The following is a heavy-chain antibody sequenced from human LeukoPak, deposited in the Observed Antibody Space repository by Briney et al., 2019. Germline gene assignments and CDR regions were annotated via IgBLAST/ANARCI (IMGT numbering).Heavy chain of an antibody. Sequence: GGSLRLSCAASGFTFSSYSMNWVRQAPGKGLDWVSYISGTSSTMHYADSVKGRFTISRDNAKNSLYLQMNSLRAEDTAVYYCARVEWEGPHPTLNSWARGTLVTVSS. D-gene: IGHD1-26*01. V-gene: IGHV3-48*04. CDR1: GFTFSSYS. J-gene: IGHJ4*02. CDR2: ISGTSSTM. CDR3: ARVEWEGPHPTLNS.